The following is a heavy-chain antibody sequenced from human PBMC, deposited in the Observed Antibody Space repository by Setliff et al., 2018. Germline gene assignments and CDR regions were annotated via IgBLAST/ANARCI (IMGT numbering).Heavy chain of an antibody. V-gene: IGHV1-46*01. CDR3: ARGQAIRIRAAAGMWDR. J-gene: IGHJ4*02. Sequence: EASVKVSCKASGYTFTNYNMHWVRQAPGQGLEWMGIINASGGSTTYAQKFQGRVTMTRDTSTSTVYLEMTSLSSEDTAVYYCARGQAIRIRAAAGMWDRWGQGTLVTVSS. D-gene: IGHD6-13*01. CDR2: INASGGST. CDR1: GYTFTNYN.